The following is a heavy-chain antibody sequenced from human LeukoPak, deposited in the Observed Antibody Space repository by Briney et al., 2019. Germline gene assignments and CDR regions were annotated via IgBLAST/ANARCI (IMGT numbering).Heavy chain of an antibody. V-gene: IGHV3-74*01. Sequence: GGSLRLSCAASGFTFNNYWVHWVRQAPGEGLVWVSRVNIDGSDTAYADSVKGRFTISRDNAKNTLFLQMNSLRAEDTAVYYCAKASGYGYNYPFDYWGQGTLVTVSS. CDR2: VNIDGSDT. CDR3: AKASGYGYNYPFDY. D-gene: IGHD5-18*01. CDR1: GFTFNNYW. J-gene: IGHJ4*02.